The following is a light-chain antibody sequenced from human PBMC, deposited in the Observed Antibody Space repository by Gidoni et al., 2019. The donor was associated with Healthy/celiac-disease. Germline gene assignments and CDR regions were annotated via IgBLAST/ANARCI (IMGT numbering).Light chain of an antibody. CDR1: QSISSY. Sequence: DIQMTQSPSSLSASVRDRVTVTCRARQSISSYLNWYQQKPWTAPRLLIYAASSLQSGVPSRFSGSGSATYFTPTISSLQPEDFATYYCQQTYRTPFTFXPXTKVXIK. J-gene: IGKJ3*01. V-gene: IGKV1-39*01. CDR3: QQTYRTPFT. CDR2: AAS.